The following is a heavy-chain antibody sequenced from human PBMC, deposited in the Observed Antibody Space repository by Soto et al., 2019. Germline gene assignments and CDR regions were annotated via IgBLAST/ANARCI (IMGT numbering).Heavy chain of an antibody. Sequence: GGSLILSCAASGFTLSSHSMNWVRQAPGKGLEWVSYISSSSSTIYYADSVKGRFTISRDNAKNSLYLQMNSLRAEDTAVYYCARHPERIAQIGWFDPWGQGTLVNVSS. CDR3: ARHPERIAQIGWFDP. CDR1: GFTLSSHS. D-gene: IGHD6-13*01. CDR2: ISSSSSTI. V-gene: IGHV3-48*01. J-gene: IGHJ5*02.